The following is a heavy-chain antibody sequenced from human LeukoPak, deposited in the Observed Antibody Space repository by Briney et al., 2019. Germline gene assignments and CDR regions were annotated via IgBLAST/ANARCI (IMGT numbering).Heavy chain of an antibody. CDR3: AKRGVVIRVILVGFHKEAYYFDS. Sequence: GGSLRFSCAVSGITLSNYGMSWVRQAQGKGLEWVAGISDSGGRTNDADSVKGRFTISRDNPKNTLYLQMNSLRAEDTAVYFCAKRGVVIRVILVGFHKEAYYFDSWGQGALVTVSS. CDR1: GITLSNYG. D-gene: IGHD3-22*01. V-gene: IGHV3-23*01. J-gene: IGHJ4*02. CDR2: ISDSGGRT.